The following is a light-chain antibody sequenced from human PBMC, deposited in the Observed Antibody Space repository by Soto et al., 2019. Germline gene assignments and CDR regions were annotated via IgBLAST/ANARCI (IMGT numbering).Light chain of an antibody. V-gene: IGLV1-40*01. Sequence: QSVLTQPPSVSGAPGQRVTISCTGSSSNIGAGYDVHWYQQLPGTAPKLLIYGNTNRPSGIPDRFSGSKSGTSASLAITGLQAADEADYYCHSYDSSLGAWVCVGGTKLTVL. CDR2: GNT. CDR1: SSNIGAGYD. CDR3: HSYDSSLGAWV. J-gene: IGLJ3*02.